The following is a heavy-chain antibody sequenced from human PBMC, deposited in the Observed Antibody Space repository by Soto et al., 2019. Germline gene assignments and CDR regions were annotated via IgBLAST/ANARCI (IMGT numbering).Heavy chain of an antibody. J-gene: IGHJ4*02. CDR1: GASITSTTYF. CDR3: AKNLPRTGGFDY. V-gene: IGHV4-39*01. CDR2: IYYSGKT. Sequence: SLTCSLSGASITSTTYFWAWIRQPPGKGLEWVGSIYYSGKTHDNPSLKSRATISVDRSTNQFSLQFSSANAEDTAVYYCAKNLPRTGGFDYWGQGTVVTVSS. D-gene: IGHD2-15*01.